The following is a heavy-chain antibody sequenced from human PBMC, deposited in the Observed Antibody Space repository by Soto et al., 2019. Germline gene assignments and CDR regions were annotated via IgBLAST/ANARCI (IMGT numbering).Heavy chain of an antibody. V-gene: IGHV4-31*03. CDR2: VYYSGTT. D-gene: IGHD3-10*01. CDR3: ARGEGPGSARDWFDR. J-gene: IGHJ5*02. Sequence: QVQLQESGPGLVKPSQTLSLTCTVSGDSINRGGFYWSWIRLLPGKGLEWIGYVYYSGTTYYNPSIESRITISGERSKNHFSLRLSTVPAAESPVYYCARGEGPGSARDWFDRWGRGTLAIVSS. CDR1: GDSINRGGFY.